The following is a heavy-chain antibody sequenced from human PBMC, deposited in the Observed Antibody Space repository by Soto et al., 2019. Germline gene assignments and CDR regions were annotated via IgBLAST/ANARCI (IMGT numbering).Heavy chain of an antibody. V-gene: IGHV4-31*03. D-gene: IGHD3-22*01. Sequence: QVQLQESGPGLVKPSQTLSLTCTVSGGSISSGGYYWSWIRQHPGKGLEWIGYIYHSGTTYHNPSLKSRATISVDTSKNQFSLKLSSVTAADTAVYYCARYYSASSGYSNWFDPWGQGTLVTVSS. CDR2: IYHSGTT. CDR3: ARYYSASSGYSNWFDP. CDR1: GGSISSGGYY. J-gene: IGHJ5*02.